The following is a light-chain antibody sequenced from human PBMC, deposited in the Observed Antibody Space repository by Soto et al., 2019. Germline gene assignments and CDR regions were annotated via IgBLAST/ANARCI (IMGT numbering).Light chain of an antibody. V-gene: IGKV1-5*01. CDR3: HQYNYYRPT. J-gene: IGKJ1*01. Sequence: DIQVTQSPSTLSASVGDRVTITCRASQPIRTWLAWYQEKPGKAPKLLIYDASSLEGGVPPRFSGSGSGTEFTLTISSLQPDDFATYYCHQYNYYRPTFGQGTKVDIK. CDR2: DAS. CDR1: QPIRTW.